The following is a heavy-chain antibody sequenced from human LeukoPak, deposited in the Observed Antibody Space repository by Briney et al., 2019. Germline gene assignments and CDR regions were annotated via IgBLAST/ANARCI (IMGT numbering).Heavy chain of an antibody. CDR1: GFTFDDYG. Sequence: PGGSLRLSCAASGFTFDDYGMSWVRQAPGKGLERVSGINWNGGSTGYADSVKGRFTISRDNAKNSLYLQMNSLRAEDTALYYCARSYRRYTFDNWFDPWGQGTLVTVSS. CDR2: INWNGGST. J-gene: IGHJ5*02. CDR3: ARSYRRYTFDNWFDP. D-gene: IGHD1-26*01. V-gene: IGHV3-20*04.